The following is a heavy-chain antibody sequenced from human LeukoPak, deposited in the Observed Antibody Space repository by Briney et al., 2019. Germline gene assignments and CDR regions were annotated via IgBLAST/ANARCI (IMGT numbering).Heavy chain of an antibody. CDR1: GFTFDDYA. D-gene: IGHD3-22*01. CDR2: ISWNSGSI. Sequence: GGSLRLSCAASGFTFDDYAMHWVRQAPGKGLEWVSGISWNSGSIGYADSVKGRFTISRDNAKKSLYLQMNSLRAEDTAVYYCARRGAWSSGYQGTTYYMDVWGKGNTVTVSS. J-gene: IGHJ6*03. V-gene: IGHV3-9*01. CDR3: ARRGAWSSGYQGTTYYMDV.